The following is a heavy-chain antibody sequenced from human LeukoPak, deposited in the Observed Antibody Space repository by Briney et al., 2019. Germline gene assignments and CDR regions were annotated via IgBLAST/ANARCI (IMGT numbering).Heavy chain of an antibody. Sequence: GGSLRLSCAASGFTLSSYWMSWVRQAPGKGREWVANIKQDGSEKYYVDSVKGRFTISRDNAKNSLYLQMNSLRAEDTAVYYCAKRGYIGYGYYFDYWGQGTLVTVSS. V-gene: IGHV3-7*01. J-gene: IGHJ4*02. CDR1: GFTLSSYW. CDR3: AKRGYIGYGYYFDY. CDR2: IKQDGSEK. D-gene: IGHD5-12*01.